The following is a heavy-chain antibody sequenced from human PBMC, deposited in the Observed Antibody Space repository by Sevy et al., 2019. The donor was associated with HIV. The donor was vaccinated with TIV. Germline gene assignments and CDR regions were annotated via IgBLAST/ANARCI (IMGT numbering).Heavy chain of an antibody. V-gene: IGHV2-5*02. CDR3: AVFPSGHDVPFFES. D-gene: IGHD1-26*01. Sequence: SGPTLVKHTQTLALTCTFSGSSLYISGVGVAWIRQPPGKALEWLALIYWDDDEHYIPSLKNRLTITKDTSKNQVVLTMTTMDPVDTATYFCAVFPSGHDVPFFESWGHGLLVTVSS. J-gene: IGHJ1*01. CDR2: IYWDDDE. CDR1: GSSLYISGVG.